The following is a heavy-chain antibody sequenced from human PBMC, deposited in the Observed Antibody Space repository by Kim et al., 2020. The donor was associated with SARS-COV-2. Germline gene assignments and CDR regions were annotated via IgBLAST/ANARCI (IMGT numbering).Heavy chain of an antibody. Sequence: GGSLRLSCAASGFTFSNAWMSWVRQAPGKGLEWVGRIKSKTDGGTTDYAAPVKGRFTISRDDSKNTLYLQMNSLKTEDTAVYYCTTGAQWPAHYYYGMDVWGQGTTVTVSS. V-gene: IGHV3-15*01. CDR3: TTGAQWPAHYYYGMDV. CDR2: IKSKTDGGTT. J-gene: IGHJ6*02. D-gene: IGHD6-19*01. CDR1: GFTFSNAW.